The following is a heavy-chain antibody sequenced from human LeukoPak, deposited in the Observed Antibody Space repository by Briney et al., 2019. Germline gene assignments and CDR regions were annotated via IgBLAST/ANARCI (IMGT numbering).Heavy chain of an antibody. Sequence: SVKVSCKASGGTFSSYAISWVRQAPGQGLEWMGGIIPIFGTANYAQKLQGRVTMTTDTSTSTAYMELRSLRSDDTAVYYCARRRGYCSSTSCSTGYYYYMDVWGKGTTVTVSS. V-gene: IGHV1-69*05. CDR1: GGTFSSYA. J-gene: IGHJ6*03. CDR2: IIPIFGTA. D-gene: IGHD2-2*01. CDR3: ARRRGYCSSTSCSTGYYYYMDV.